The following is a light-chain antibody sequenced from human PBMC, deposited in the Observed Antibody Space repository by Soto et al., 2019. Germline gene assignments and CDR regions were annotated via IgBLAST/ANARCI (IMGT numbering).Light chain of an antibody. CDR2: GAS. V-gene: IGKV1-39*01. J-gene: IGKJ1*01. CDR3: QQSYSTPWT. Sequence: DIPMTQSPFSLSASVGDRVTITCRASQSISTYVNWYQQKPGKAPNLLIYGASILQSGVPSRFSGSGSGTDFALTISSLQPEDFATFYCQQSYSTPWTFGQGTKVEVK. CDR1: QSISTY.